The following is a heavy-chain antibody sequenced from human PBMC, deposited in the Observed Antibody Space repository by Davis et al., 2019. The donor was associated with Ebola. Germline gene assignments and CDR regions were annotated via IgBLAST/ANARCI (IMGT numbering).Heavy chain of an antibody. Sequence: HTGGSLRLSCAVSGFPITNYWTHWVRQAPGKGLVWVSRIKSDGSTIYADSVKGRFTISRDNSKNTLYLQMNSLRAEDTAVYYCARLANSDSSGHHPGGYWGQGTLVTVSS. J-gene: IGHJ4*02. D-gene: IGHD3-22*01. CDR3: ARLANSDSSGHHPGGY. CDR1: GFPITNYW. V-gene: IGHV3-74*01. CDR2: IKSDGST.